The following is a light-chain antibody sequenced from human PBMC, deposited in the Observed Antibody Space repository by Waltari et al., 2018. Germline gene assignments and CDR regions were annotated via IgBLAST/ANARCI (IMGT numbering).Light chain of an antibody. CDR1: RGISNW. CDR2: AAS. Sequence: DIQMTQSPSSLSASVGDRVIITCQASRGISNWLAWYQQKPGKAPKLLIYAASSLQSGVPSRFSGSGSGTEFTLIISSLQPEDIATYYCQQHNSYPLTFGQGTKVEIK. J-gene: IGKJ1*01. CDR3: QQHNSYPLT. V-gene: IGKV1-12*01.